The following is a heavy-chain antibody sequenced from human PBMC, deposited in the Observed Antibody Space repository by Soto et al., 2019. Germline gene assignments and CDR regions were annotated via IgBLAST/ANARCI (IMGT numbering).Heavy chain of an antibody. CDR1: GFTFSSYW. J-gene: IGHJ6*02. D-gene: IGHD5-12*01. CDR2: INSDGSST. Sequence: GGSLRLSCAASGFTFSSYWMHWVRQAPGKGLVWVSRINSDGSSTSYADSVKGRLTISRDNAKNTLYLQMNSLRAEDTAVYYCAREGDIVATILYYYYYGMDVWGQGTTVTVSS. V-gene: IGHV3-74*01. CDR3: AREGDIVATILYYYYYGMDV.